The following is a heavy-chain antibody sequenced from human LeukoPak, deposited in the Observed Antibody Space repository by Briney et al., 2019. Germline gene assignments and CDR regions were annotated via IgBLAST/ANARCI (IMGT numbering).Heavy chain of an antibody. J-gene: IGHJ4*02. CDR3: ARDSAVAGTKVDY. Sequence: PSETLSLTCTVSGYSISSGYYWGWIRQPPGKGLEWIGSIYHSGSTYYNPSLKSRVTMSVDTSKNQFSLKLSSVTAADTAVYYCARDSAVAGTKVDYWGQGTLVTVSS. V-gene: IGHV4-38-2*02. CDR2: IYHSGST. D-gene: IGHD6-19*01. CDR1: GYSISSGYY.